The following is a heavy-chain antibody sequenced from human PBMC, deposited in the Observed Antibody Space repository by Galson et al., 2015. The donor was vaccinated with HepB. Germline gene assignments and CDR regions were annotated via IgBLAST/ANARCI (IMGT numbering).Heavy chain of an antibody. CDR3: AKDWGYNWNSGYFDY. CDR1: GFTFSSYA. Sequence: SLRLSCAASGFTFSSYAMSWVRQAPGKGLEWVSAISGSGGSTYYADSVKGRFTISRDNSKNTLYLQMNSLRAEDTAVYYCAKDWGYNWNSGYFDYWGTGTTVTVSS. V-gene: IGHV3-23*01. J-gene: IGHJ4*03. D-gene: IGHD1-7*01. CDR2: ISGSGGST.